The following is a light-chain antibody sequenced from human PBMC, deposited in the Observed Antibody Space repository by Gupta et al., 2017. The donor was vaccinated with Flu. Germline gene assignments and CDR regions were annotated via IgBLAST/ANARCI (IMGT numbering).Light chain of an antibody. V-gene: IGKV2-28*01. CDR3: MQALQTPWT. J-gene: IGKJ1*01. Sequence: DIVMTQSPISLPVNPGETAYISCRSSQSLLHSNGYNYLDWYLQKPGQSPQLLIYLGSNRASGVPDRFSGSGSGTDFTLKISRVEAEDVGVYYCMQALQTPWTFGQGTKVEIK. CDR1: QSLLHSNGYNY. CDR2: LGS.